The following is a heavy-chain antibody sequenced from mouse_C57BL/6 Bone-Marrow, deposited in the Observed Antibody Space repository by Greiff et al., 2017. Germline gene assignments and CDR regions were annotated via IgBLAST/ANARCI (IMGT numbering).Heavy chain of an antibody. CDR3: ARWPFYYGNYEGGYYFDY. CDR2: INPYNGGT. J-gene: IGHJ2*01. CDR1: GYTFTDYY. V-gene: IGHV1-19*01. D-gene: IGHD2-1*01. Sequence: VQLQQSGPVLVKPGASVKMSCKASGYTFTDYYMNWVKQSHGKSLEWIGVINPYNGGTSYNQKFKGKATLTVDKSSSTAYMELNSLTSEDSAVYYCARWPFYYGNYEGGYYFDYWGQGTTLTVSS.